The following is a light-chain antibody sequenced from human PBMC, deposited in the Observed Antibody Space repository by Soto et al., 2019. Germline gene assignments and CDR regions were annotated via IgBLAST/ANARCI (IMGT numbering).Light chain of an antibody. CDR3: ASYTRTTTLV. CDR2: DVN. J-gene: IGLJ2*01. V-gene: IGLV2-14*01. CDR1: SSDVGGHNF. Sequence: QSALTQPASVSGSPGQSITISCTGTSSDVGGHNFVSWYQHHPGKAPKLVIYDVNNRPSGISYRFSGSKSGNTASLTISGLQAEDEADYYCASYTRTTTLVFGGGTKLTVL.